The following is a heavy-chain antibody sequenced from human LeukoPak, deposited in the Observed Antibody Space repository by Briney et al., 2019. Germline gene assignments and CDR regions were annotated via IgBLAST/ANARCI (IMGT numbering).Heavy chain of an antibody. Sequence: PSETLSLTCAVYGGSFSGYYWSWIRRPPGKGLEWIGEINHSGSTNYNPSLKSRVTISVDTSKNQFSLKLSSVTAADTAVYYCARDKGSGSYFGHFGMDLWGQGTTVTVSS. J-gene: IGHJ6*02. CDR1: GGSFSGYY. CDR2: INHSGST. V-gene: IGHV4-34*01. D-gene: IGHD1-26*01. CDR3: ARDKGSGSYFGHFGMDL.